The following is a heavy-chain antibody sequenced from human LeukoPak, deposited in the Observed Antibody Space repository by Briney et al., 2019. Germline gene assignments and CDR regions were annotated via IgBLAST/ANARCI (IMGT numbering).Heavy chain of an antibody. CDR3: ARGYDILTGYSVNII. V-gene: IGHV1-69*13. Sequence: ASVTVSCKASGYTFTSYGISWVRQAPGQGLEWMGGIIPIFGTANYAQKFQGRVTITADESTSTAYMELSSLRSEDTAVYYCARGYDILTGYSVNIIWGQGTLVTVSS. CDR2: IIPIFGTA. CDR1: GYTFTSYG. D-gene: IGHD3-9*01. J-gene: IGHJ4*02.